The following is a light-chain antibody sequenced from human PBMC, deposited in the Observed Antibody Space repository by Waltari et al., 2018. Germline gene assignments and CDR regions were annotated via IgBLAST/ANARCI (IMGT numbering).Light chain of an antibody. CDR2: DAS. CDR3: QQRTSWPPIT. J-gene: IGKJ5*01. Sequence: IVLTPSPATLSLSPGERATLSCRASESVSTYLGWYQQKPGQAPRLLIYDASSRATGTPARCSGNGSETDFTLTISSIEPEDFAVYYCQQRTSWPPITFGQGTRLEIK. CDR1: ESVSTY. V-gene: IGKV3-11*01.